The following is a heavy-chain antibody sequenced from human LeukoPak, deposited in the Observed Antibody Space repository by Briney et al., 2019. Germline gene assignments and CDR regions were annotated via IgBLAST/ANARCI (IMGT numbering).Heavy chain of an antibody. Sequence: GGSLRLSCAASGFTFDDFGMSWVRQAPGKGLEWVSGINWNGGSTGYADSVKGRFTISRDNAKKSLYLQMNSLRAEDTALYYCARDQDTRYNWNDVSAFDIWGQGTVVTVSS. J-gene: IGHJ3*02. CDR2: INWNGGST. CDR3: ARDQDTRYNWNDVSAFDI. D-gene: IGHD1-1*01. V-gene: IGHV3-20*04. CDR1: GFTFDDFG.